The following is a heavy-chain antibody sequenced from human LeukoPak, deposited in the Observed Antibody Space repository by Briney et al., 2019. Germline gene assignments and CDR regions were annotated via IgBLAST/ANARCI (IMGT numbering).Heavy chain of an antibody. CDR1: GYTFSNYG. J-gene: IGHJ3*02. V-gene: IGHV1-18*04. CDR2: ISGYNGNT. CDR3: ARQSVVLARSPDDAFDI. D-gene: IGHD2-21*01. Sequence: APVKVSCQASGYTFSNYGITWVRQVPGKGLECMGWISGYNGNTNYERKFHGRVTMTIDKSTTTAYMELSSLASDDTGVYYCARQSVVLARSPDDAFDIWGQGTRVIVSS.